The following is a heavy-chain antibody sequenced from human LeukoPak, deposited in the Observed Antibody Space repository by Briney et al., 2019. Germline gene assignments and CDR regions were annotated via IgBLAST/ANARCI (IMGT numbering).Heavy chain of an antibody. CDR2: INVNKGNT. CDR1: GYSFTSYG. V-gene: IGHV1-18*01. D-gene: IGHD4-17*01. J-gene: IGHJ4*02. Sequence: ASVKVSCKASGYSFTSYGITWVRQAPGQGLEWMGWINVNKGNTKYEEKFQGRVTMTKDTSTNTAYMDLTSLRSDDTAVYYCLGGSYGDVLDYWGQGTLVTVSS. CDR3: LGGSYGDVLDY.